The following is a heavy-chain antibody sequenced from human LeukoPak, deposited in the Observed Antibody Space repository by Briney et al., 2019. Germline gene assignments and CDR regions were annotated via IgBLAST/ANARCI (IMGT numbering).Heavy chain of an antibody. D-gene: IGHD2-8*01. V-gene: IGHV1-24*01. CDR2: FDPEDGET. CDR1: GYTFTSYD. CDR3: ARDAMAYNWFDP. Sequence: ASVKVSCKASGYTFTSYDINWVRQATGQGLEWMGGFDPEDGETIYAQKSQGRVTMTEDTSTDTAYMELSSLRSEDTAVYYCARDAMAYNWFDPWGQGTLVTVSS. J-gene: IGHJ5*02.